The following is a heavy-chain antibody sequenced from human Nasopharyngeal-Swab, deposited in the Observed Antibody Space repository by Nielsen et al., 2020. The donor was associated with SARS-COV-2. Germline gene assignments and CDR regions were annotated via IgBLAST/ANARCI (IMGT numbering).Heavy chain of an antibody. V-gene: IGHV3-53*05. CDR2: TYSGGST. Sequence: GGSLRLSCAASGFTVSSNYMSWVRQAPGKGLEWVSVTYSGGSTYYIDSVKGRFTVSRDNSRNTLYLQMNSLRPEDTAVYYCAREKAVAGIEGYHYYGMDVWGQGTTVTVSS. CDR1: GFTVSSNY. D-gene: IGHD6-19*01. CDR3: AREKAVAGIEGYHYYGMDV. J-gene: IGHJ6*02.